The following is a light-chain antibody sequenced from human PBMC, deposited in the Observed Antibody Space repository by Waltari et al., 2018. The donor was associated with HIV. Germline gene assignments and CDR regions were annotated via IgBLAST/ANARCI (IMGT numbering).Light chain of an antibody. J-gene: IGLJ2*01. CDR1: DSDFGLYNF. Sequence: AVTQPASVSGLPGQSTTISCTGDDSDFGLYNFVSWYQQHSGHPPSLILYDVDSRASGVGDRFSGSMAGNTASLTISGLRAEDEGHYYCASFTGDNTVIFGGGTEVTVL. V-gene: IGLV2-14*03. CDR3: ASFTGDNTVI. CDR2: DVD.